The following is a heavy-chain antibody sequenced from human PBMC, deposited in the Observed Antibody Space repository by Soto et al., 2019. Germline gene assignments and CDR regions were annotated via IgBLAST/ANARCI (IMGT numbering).Heavy chain of an antibody. J-gene: IGHJ4*02. CDR1: GYSFTSYW. CDR2: IDPSDSYT. D-gene: IGHD6-13*01. V-gene: IGHV5-10-1*01. CDR3: ARTTDSSSWFSPLDY. Sequence: PGESLKISCKGSGYSFTSYWISWVRQMPGKGLEWMGRIDPSDSYTNYSPSFQGHVTISADKSISTAYLQWSSLKASDTAMYYCARTTDSSSWFSPLDYWGQGTLVTVSS.